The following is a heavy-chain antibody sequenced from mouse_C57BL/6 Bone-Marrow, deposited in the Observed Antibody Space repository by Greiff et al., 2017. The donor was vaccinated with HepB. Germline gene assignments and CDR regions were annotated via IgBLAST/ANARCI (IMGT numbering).Heavy chain of an antibody. CDR1: GYTFTSYG. CDR3: EREDYYGGRSAWFAY. Sequence: EVKLMESGAELVRPGSSVKMSCKTSGYTFTSYGINWVKQRPGQGLEWIGYIYIGNGYTEYNEKFKGKATLTSDTSSRTAYMQLSSLTSEDSAIYFGEREDYYGGRSAWFAYWGQGTLVTVSA. J-gene: IGHJ3*01. D-gene: IGHD1-1*02. V-gene: IGHV1-58*01. CDR2: IYIGNGYT.